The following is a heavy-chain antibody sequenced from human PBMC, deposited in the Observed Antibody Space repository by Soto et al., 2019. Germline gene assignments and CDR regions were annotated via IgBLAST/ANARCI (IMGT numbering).Heavy chain of an antibody. D-gene: IGHD5-12*01. CDR1: GGSISSWY. Sequence: PSEPLSLTCTVSGGSISSWYWSWIRQPPGKGLEWIGYIYYSGSTNYNPSLKSRVTISVDTSKNQFSLKLSFVTAADTAVYYCARRYGSSFDYWGQGTLVTVSS. CDR2: IYYSGST. J-gene: IGHJ4*02. V-gene: IGHV4-59*08. CDR3: ARRYGSSFDY.